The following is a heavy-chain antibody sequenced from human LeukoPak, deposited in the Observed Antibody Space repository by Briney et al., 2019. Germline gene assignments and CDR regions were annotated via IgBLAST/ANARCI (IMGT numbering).Heavy chain of an antibody. D-gene: IGHD3-16*01. J-gene: IGHJ4*02. Sequence: PSETLSLTCSVSGGSISSSSYYWDWIRQPPGKGLDWIGSIYYSGSTYYNPSLKSRVTISVDTSKNQFSLKLSSVTAADTAVYYCARAALRGDLDYWGQGTLVTVSS. CDR1: GGSISSSSYY. V-gene: IGHV4-39*07. CDR3: ARAALRGDLDY. CDR2: IYYSGST.